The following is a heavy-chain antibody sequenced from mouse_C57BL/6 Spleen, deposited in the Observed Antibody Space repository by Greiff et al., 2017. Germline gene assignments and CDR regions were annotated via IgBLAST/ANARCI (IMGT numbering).Heavy chain of an antibody. CDR3: AREGYYYGSSPAWFAY. CDR2: INPSNGGT. D-gene: IGHD1-1*01. Sequence: QVQLQQPGTELVKPGASVKLSCKASGYTFTSYWMHWVKQRPGQGLEWIGNINPSNGGTNYNEKFKSKATLTVDKSSSTAYMQLSSLTSEDSAVYYCAREGYYYGSSPAWFAYWDQGTLVTVSA. CDR1: GYTFTSYW. J-gene: IGHJ3*01. V-gene: IGHV1-53*01.